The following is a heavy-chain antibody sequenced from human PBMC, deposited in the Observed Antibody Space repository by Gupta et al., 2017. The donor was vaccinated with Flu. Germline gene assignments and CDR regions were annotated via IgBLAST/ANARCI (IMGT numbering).Heavy chain of an antibody. CDR1: GFTFSTSA. CDR2: ISSSSTYI. CDR3: ARDAAGTDFNWFDP. J-gene: IGHJ5*01. V-gene: IGHV3-21*01. Sequence: EVQLVDSGGGLVKPGGSLRLSCTISGFTFSTSAFNWVRQAPGKGLEWVASISSSSTYIFYADSVKGRFTVSRNNAENSLYLQMNSLRAEDTAVYYCARDAAGTDFNWFDPWGQGTLVTVSS. D-gene: IGHD6-13*01.